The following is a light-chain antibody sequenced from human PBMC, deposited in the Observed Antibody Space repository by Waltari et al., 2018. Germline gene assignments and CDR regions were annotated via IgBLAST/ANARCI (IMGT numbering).Light chain of an antibody. CDR3: MQSLQALWT. J-gene: IGKJ1*01. V-gene: IGKV2-28*01. CDR1: QTLLHSNGYNY. Sequence: DIVVTQSPPSLLVTPGEPASISSRSSQTLLHSNGYNYLDWYMQKPGQSPQLLIYLGSNRASGVPDRFSGTGSGTDFTLKINRVQAEDVGVYYCMQSLQALWTYGQGTKVDIK. CDR2: LGS.